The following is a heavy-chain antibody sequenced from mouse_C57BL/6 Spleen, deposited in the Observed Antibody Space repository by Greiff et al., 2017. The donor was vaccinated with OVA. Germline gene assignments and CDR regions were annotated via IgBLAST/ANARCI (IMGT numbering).Heavy chain of an antibody. V-gene: IGHV5-9-1*02. J-gene: IGHJ4*01. CDR2: ISSGGDYI. Sequence: EVKLVESGEGLVKPGGSLKLSCAASGFTFSSYAMSWVRQTPEKRLEWVAYISSGGDYIYYADTVKGRFTISRDNARNTLYLQMSSLKSEDTAMYYCTRDEITTVVAYYAMDYWGQGTSVTVSS. CDR3: TRDEITTVVAYYAMDY. D-gene: IGHD1-1*01. CDR1: GFTFSSYA.